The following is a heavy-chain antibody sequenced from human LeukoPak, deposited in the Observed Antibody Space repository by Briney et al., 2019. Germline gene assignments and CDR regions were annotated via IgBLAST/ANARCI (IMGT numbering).Heavy chain of an antibody. CDR1: GFTFSDYY. D-gene: IGHD5-12*01. CDR3: ARGKMATISGSDAFDI. J-gene: IGHJ3*02. Sequence: GGSLRLSCAASGFTFSDYYMSWIRQAPGKGLEWVSYISSSGSTIYYADSVKGRFTISRDNAKNSLYLQMNSLRAEDTAVYYCARGKMATISGSDAFDIWGQGTMVTVSS. CDR2: ISSSGSTI. V-gene: IGHV3-11*01.